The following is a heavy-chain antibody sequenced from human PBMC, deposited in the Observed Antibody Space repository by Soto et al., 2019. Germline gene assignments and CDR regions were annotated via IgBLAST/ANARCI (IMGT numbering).Heavy chain of an antibody. D-gene: IGHD5-18*01. CDR1: GGSIRSNKW. J-gene: IGHJ4*02. V-gene: IGHV4-4*02. CDR3: ARWGDWMQQVL. CDR2: IYHSGST. Sequence: QVQLQEAGPGLVKPSGTVSLTCGVSGGSIRSNKWWSWVRQPLGEGLEWIGEIYHSGSTNYNPSLKSRVTSSLDKSKNQFFLKLNSVTAADTAVYYCARWGDWMQQVLWGQGTLVTVSS.